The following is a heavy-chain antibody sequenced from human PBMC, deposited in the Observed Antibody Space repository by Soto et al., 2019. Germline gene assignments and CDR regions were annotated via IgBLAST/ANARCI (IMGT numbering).Heavy chain of an antibody. J-gene: IGHJ6*02. CDR2: VSYGGNDK. CDR3: ARDKRSYGDLYYYGLDV. D-gene: IGHD4-17*01. Sequence: GGSLRLSCSGSGFTFDSYAVHWVRQAPGKGLEWVAFVSYGGNDKDYADSVRGRFTISRDNSKNTVYLQMNDLRVGDTASYYCARDKRSYGDLYYYGLDVWGQGXSVTVYS. V-gene: IGHV3-30-3*01. CDR1: GFTFDSYA.